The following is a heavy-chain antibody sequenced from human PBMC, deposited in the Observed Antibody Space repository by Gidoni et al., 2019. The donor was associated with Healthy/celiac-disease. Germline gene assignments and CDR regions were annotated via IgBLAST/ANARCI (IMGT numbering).Heavy chain of an antibody. CDR1: GFTFRSYA. D-gene: IGHD6-25*01. J-gene: IGHJ4*02. V-gene: IGHV3-23*01. Sequence: QLLESGGGLVQPGGSLSLSCAASGFTFRSYARRWVRQAPGKCLEWVSALSGSGGSTYYADSVKGRFTTSRDNSKNTLYLQMNSLRAEDTAVYYCAKDALGRARLGFYWGQGTLVTVSS. CDR3: AKDALGRARLGFY. CDR2: LSGSGGST.